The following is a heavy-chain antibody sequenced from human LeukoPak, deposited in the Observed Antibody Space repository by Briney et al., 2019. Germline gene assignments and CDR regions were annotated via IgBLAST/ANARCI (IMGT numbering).Heavy chain of an antibody. CDR2: IIPIFGTA. V-gene: IGHV1-69*05. CDR3: ASSTNLLAAAGANYYYYYMDV. Sequence: SVKVSRKASGGTFSSYAISWVRQAPGQGLEWMGGIIPIFGTANYAQKFQGRVTITTDESTSTAYMELSCLRSEDTAVYYYASSTNLLAAAGANYYYYYMDVWGKGTTVTASS. J-gene: IGHJ6*03. CDR1: GGTFSSYA. D-gene: IGHD6-13*01.